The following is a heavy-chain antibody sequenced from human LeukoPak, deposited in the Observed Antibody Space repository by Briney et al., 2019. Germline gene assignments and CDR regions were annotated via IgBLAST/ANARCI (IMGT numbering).Heavy chain of an antibody. CDR3: ARQGCSGGSCYQTGANYYYGMDV. J-gene: IGHJ6*02. CDR2: IYPGDSDT. CDR1: GYSFTSYW. V-gene: IGHV5-51*01. Sequence: LGESLKISCKGSGYSFTSYWIGWVRQMPGKGLEWMGIIYPGDSDTRYSPSFQGQVTISADKSISTAYLQWSSLKASDTAMYYCARQGCSGGSCYQTGANYYYGMDVWGQGTTVTVSS. D-gene: IGHD2-15*01.